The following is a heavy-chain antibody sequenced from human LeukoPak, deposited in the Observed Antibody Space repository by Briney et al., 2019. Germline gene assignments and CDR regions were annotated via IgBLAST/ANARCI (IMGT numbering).Heavy chain of an antibody. J-gene: IGHJ4*02. Sequence: SETLSLTCTVSGGSISSYYWSWIRQPAGKGLEWIGYVYYSGSTNYNPSLKSRVTISVDTSKNQFSLKLSSVTAADTAVYYCARHAYGYSSGWYSYWGQGTLVTVSS. D-gene: IGHD6-19*01. CDR1: GGSISSYY. V-gene: IGHV4-59*01. CDR2: VYYSGST. CDR3: ARHAYGYSSGWYSY.